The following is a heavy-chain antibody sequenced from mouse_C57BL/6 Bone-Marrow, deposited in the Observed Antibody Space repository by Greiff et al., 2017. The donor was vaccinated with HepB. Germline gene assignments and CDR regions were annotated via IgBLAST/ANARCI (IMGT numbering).Heavy chain of an antibody. Sequence: EVKVVESGGGLVQPGGSLSLSCAASGFTFTDYYMSWVRQPPGKALEWLGFIRNKANGYTTEYSASVKGRFTISRDNSQIILYLQMNALRAEDSSTYYCALYGNFAWFAYWGQGTLVTVSA. J-gene: IGHJ3*01. V-gene: IGHV7-3*01. D-gene: IGHD2-1*01. CDR2: IRNKANGYTT. CDR1: GFTFTDYY. CDR3: ALYGNFAWFAY.